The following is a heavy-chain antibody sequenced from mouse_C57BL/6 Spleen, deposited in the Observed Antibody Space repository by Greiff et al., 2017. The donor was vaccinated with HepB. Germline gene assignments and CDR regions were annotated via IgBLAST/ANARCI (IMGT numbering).Heavy chain of an antibody. CDR2: FHPYNDDT. CDR3: ARGTDYYAMDY. D-gene: IGHD4-1*01. Sequence: VKLVESGAELVKPGASVKMSCKASGYTFTTYPIEWMKQNHGKSLEWIGNFHPYNDDTKYNEKFKGKATLTVEKSSSTVYLELSRLTSDDSAVYYYARGTDYYAMDYWGQGTSVTVSS. J-gene: IGHJ4*01. CDR1: GYTFTTYP. V-gene: IGHV1-47*01.